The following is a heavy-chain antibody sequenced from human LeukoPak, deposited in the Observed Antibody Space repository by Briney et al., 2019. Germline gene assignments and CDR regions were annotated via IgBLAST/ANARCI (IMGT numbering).Heavy chain of an antibody. V-gene: IGHV1-2*02. CDR3: ARGVGYSYGYSELFTNYYFDY. J-gene: IGHJ4*02. CDR2: INPNSGGT. D-gene: IGHD5-18*01. CDR1: GYTFTGYY. Sequence: ASVKVSCKASGYTFTGYYMHWVRQAPGQGLEWMGWINPNSGGTNYAQKFQGRVTMTRDTSISTAYMELSRLRSDDTAVYYCARGVGYSYGYSELFTNYYFDYWGQGTLVTVSS.